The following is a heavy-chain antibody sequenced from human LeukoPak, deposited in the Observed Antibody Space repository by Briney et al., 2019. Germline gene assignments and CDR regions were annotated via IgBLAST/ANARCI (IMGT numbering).Heavy chain of an antibody. CDR2: IRHDGTNP. CDR3: AKEKVGGYTTRWSGLVAS. V-gene: IGHV3-30*02. CDR1: GSTFRDYG. D-gene: IGHD3-16*02. J-gene: IGHJ5*01. Sequence: PGGSLRLSCVASGSTFRDYGFNWVRQAPGKGLEWVAFIRHDGTNPLYADSVKGRFSISRDNSKNTLFLQMTSLKIDDTAIYYCAKEKVGGYTTRWSGLVASWGQGSLVTVSS.